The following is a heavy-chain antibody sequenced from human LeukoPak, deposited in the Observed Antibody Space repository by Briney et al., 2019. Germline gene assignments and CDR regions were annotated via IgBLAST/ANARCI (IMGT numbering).Heavy chain of an antibody. V-gene: IGHV3-74*01. D-gene: IGHD4-23*01. CDR3: ARDFYGGKVDSY. Sequence: GGSLRLSCAASGFTISSYWMPWVRQAPGKGLEWVSRINSDGSSTIYADSVKGRFTISRDNAKDTLYLQMNSLRVEDTAVYYCARDFYGGKVDSYWGQGTLVSVSS. J-gene: IGHJ4*02. CDR1: GFTISSYW. CDR2: INSDGSST.